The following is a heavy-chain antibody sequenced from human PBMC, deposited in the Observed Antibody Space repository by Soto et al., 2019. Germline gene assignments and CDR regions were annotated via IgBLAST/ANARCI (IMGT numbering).Heavy chain of an antibody. J-gene: IGHJ6*02. Sequence: ASVKVSCKASGYTFTGYYMHWVRQAPGQGLEWMGWINPNSGGTNYAQKFQGWVTMTRDTSISTAYMELSRLRSDDTAVYYFAIEILYDILTGPPGGDYYYYGMDVWGQGTAVTVSS. CDR2: INPNSGGT. CDR1: GYTFTGYY. D-gene: IGHD3-9*01. CDR3: AIEILYDILTGPPGGDYYYYGMDV. V-gene: IGHV1-2*04.